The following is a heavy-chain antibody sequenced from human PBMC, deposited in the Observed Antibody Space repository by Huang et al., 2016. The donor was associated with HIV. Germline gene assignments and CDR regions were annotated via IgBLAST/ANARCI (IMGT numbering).Heavy chain of an antibody. D-gene: IGHD3-10*01. CDR1: GFTFTYAW. CDR2: SKDKAEGGTT. V-gene: IGHV3-15*01. CDR3: TTDFSYRRGSYSIGDF. Sequence: EVQLAESGGGLVKPGGSLRLSCVGSGFTFTYAWMRWVRQAPGKGLEWVGRSKDKAEGGTTEYAAPVKGRFSISRDDSKSTLYLQMNSLRTEDTGTYYCTTDFSYRRGSYSIGDFWGRGTLVTVSS. J-gene: IGHJ4*02.